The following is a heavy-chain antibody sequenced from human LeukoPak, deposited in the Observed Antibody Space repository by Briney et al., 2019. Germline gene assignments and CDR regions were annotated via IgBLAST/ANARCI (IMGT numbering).Heavy chain of an antibody. D-gene: IGHD3-10*01. Sequence: RPGGSLRLSCAASGFTFGDYGMSWVRQAPGKGLEWVSGINWNGGSTGYADSVKGRFTISRDNAKNSLYLQMNSLRAEDTALYYCARARELLWFGELSYYFDYWGQGTLVTVSS. CDR3: ARARELLWFGELSYYFDY. CDR2: INWNGGST. CDR1: GFTFGDYG. J-gene: IGHJ4*02. V-gene: IGHV3-20*04.